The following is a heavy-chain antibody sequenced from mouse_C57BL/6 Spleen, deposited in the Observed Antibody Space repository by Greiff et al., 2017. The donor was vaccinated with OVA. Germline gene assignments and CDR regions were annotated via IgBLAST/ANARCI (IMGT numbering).Heavy chain of an antibody. J-gene: IGHJ2*01. D-gene: IGHD1-1*01. CDR1: GYTFTSYW. CDR2: IHPSDSDT. Sequence: QVQLKESGAELVKPGASVKVSCKASGYTFTSYWMHWVKQRPGQGLEWIGRIHPSDSDTNYNQKFKGKATLTVDKSSSTAYMQLSSLTSEDSAVYYCARTTVVGDYFDYWGQGTTLTVSS. CDR3: ARTTVVGDYFDY. V-gene: IGHV1-74*01.